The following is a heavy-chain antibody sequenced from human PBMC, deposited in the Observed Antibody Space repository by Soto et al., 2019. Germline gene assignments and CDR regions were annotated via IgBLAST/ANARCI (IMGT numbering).Heavy chain of an antibody. CDR1: GGSISGGVHS. CDR3: ANQRESTTYFDY. J-gene: IGHJ4*02. D-gene: IGHD1-1*01. CDR2: ISHSGSA. V-gene: IGHV4-30-2*03. Sequence: SETLSLTCAVSGGSISGGVHSWSWIRQPPGKGLEWISPISHSGSARYNPSLNSPLTISVDTSKNQFSLRLPSVTAADTAVFYWANQRESTTYFDYWGRGTLVTVSS.